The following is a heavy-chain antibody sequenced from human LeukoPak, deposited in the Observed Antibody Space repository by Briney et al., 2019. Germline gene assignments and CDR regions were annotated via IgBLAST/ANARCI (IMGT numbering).Heavy chain of an antibody. V-gene: IGHV3-7*01. Sequence: PGGSLTLSCAASGFTFSTYWMIWVRQAPGKGLEWVANINQDGRKKYYMDSVKGRFTISRDNAKNSLYLQINTLRGEDTAVHFCARVGIAAALDSFDIWGQGTMVTVSS. CDR3: ARVGIAAALDSFDI. D-gene: IGHD6-13*01. CDR1: GFTFSTYW. J-gene: IGHJ3*02. CDR2: INQDGRKK.